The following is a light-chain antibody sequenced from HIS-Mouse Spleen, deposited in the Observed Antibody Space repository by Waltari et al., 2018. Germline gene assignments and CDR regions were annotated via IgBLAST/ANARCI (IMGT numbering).Light chain of an antibody. CDR2: DVS. J-gene: IGLJ3*02. CDR3: CSYAGSYTWV. V-gene: IGLV2-11*01. CDR1: SSDVAGYNY. Sequence: QSALTQPRSVSGSPGQSVTISCTGTSSDVAGYNYFSWYQHHPGKAPKLMIYDVSKRPSGVPDRFSGSKSGNTASLTISGLQAEDEADYYCCSYAGSYTWVFGGGTKLTVL.